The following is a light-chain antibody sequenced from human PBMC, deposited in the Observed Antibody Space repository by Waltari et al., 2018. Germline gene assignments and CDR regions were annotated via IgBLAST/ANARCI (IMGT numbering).Light chain of an antibody. CDR2: DFN. J-gene: IGLJ2*01. V-gene: IGLV2-23*02. Sequence: QSALTQPDSVSGSPGQWITISCTGTSSDIGGSNLVSWYQQHPGNAPKLMIYDFNKRPSGVSNRFSGSKSGNTASLTISGLQTEDEADYYCCSYGGSFTWIFGGGTKLTVL. CDR1: SSDIGGSNL. CDR3: CSYGGSFTWI.